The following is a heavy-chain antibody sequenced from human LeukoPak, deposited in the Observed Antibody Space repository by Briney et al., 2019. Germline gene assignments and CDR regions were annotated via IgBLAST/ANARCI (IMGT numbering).Heavy chain of an antibody. D-gene: IGHD4-17*01. V-gene: IGHV4-34*01. CDR1: GGSFSGYY. CDR3: ARGRADYGDSSPFDY. Sequence: SETLSLTCAVYGGSFSGYYWSWIRQPPGKGLEWIGKINHSGSTNYNPSLKSRVTISVDTSKNQFSLKLSSVTAADTAVYYCARGRADYGDSSPFDYWGQGTLVTVSS. J-gene: IGHJ4*02. CDR2: INHSGST.